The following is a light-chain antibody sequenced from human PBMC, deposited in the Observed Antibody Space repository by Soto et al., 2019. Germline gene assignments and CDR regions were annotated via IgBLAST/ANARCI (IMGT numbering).Light chain of an antibody. CDR3: TQRSNWSPRT. CDR2: DAS. V-gene: IGKV3-11*01. Sequence: EIVLTQSPATLSLSPGERATLSCRASQSVSSYLAWYQQKPGQAPRLLIYDASNRATGIHARFSGSGSGTDNTLHISSLEPEDFAAYYCTQRSNWSPRTFGEGTKVEIK. J-gene: IGKJ1*01. CDR1: QSVSSY.